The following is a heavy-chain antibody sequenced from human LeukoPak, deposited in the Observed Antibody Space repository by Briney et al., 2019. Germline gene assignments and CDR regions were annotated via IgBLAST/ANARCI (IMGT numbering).Heavy chain of an antibody. Sequence: PGGSLRLSCAASGFTFSSYAMSWVRQAPGKGLEWVSAISGGGGSTYYADSVKGRFTISRDNSKNTLYLQMNSLRAEDTAVYYCASSLLWFGESLYYFDYWGQGTLVTVSS. J-gene: IGHJ4*02. CDR1: GFTFSSYA. CDR2: ISGGGGST. V-gene: IGHV3-23*01. CDR3: ASSLLWFGESLYYFDY. D-gene: IGHD3-10*01.